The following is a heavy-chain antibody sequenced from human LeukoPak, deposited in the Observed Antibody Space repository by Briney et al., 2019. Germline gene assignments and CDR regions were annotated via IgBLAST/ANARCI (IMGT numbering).Heavy chain of an antibody. Sequence: GRSLRLSCAASGFTFSTYGMHWVRQAPGKGLEWVAVIWYDGSIKYYADSVKGRFTISRDNSKNTLYLQMNSLRAEDTAVYYRAKTLQLWYWGQGTLVTVSS. J-gene: IGHJ4*02. V-gene: IGHV3-33*06. CDR3: AKTLQLWY. CDR1: GFTFSTYG. CDR2: IWYDGSIK. D-gene: IGHD4-11*01.